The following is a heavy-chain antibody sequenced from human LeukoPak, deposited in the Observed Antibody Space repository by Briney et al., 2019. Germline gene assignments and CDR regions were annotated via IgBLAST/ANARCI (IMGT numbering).Heavy chain of an antibody. CDR3: ARAIVVVQAARIWCAFDI. CDR1: GGTFSIYA. V-gene: IGHV1-69*05. J-gene: IGHJ3*02. CDR2: IITIFGTA. D-gene: IGHD2-2*01. Sequence: AVKVSCKASGGTFSIYAISWVRQPPGQGLEWMGGIITIFGTANYAQKFQVRVTITTDEPTRTAYMELSSLKSEDTAVYYCARAIVVVQAARIWCAFDIWPQETMVTVSS.